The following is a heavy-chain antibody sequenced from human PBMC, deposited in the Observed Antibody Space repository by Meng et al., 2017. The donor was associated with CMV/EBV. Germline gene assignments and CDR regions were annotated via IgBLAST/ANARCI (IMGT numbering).Heavy chain of an antibody. V-gene: IGHV3-21*01. CDR2: ISSSSSYI. J-gene: IGHJ6*02. Sequence: GESLKISCAASGFTFSSYSMNWVRQAPGKGLEWVSSISSSSSYIYYADSVKGRFTISRDNAKNSLYLQMNSLRAEDTAVYYCARGPRRVARGSSSLYGMDVWGQGTTVTVSS. D-gene: IGHD6-13*01. CDR3: ARGPRRVARGSSSLYGMDV. CDR1: GFTFSSYS.